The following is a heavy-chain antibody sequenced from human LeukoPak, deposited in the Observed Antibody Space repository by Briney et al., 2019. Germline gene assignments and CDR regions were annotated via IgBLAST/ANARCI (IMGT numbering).Heavy chain of an antibody. CDR1: GYTFTGYY. J-gene: IGHJ4*02. Sequence: ASVKVSCKASGYTFTGYYIHWVRQAPGQGLEWMGWINPNSGGTKYAQKFQGRVSITRDMPINTAYMELNSLRFDDTAVYYCARSKYSDYFWGQGTLVTVSS. D-gene: IGHD5-12*01. V-gene: IGHV1-2*02. CDR3: ARSKYSDYF. CDR2: INPNSGGT.